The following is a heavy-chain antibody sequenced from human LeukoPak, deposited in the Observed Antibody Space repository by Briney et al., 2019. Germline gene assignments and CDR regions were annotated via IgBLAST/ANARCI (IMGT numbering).Heavy chain of an antibody. V-gene: IGHV3-48*03. CDR2: ISSSGSTI. CDR3: AKSGGGFCSSTSCPFDY. D-gene: IGHD2-2*01. Sequence: GGSLRLSCAASGFTFSSYEMNWVRQAPGKGLEWVSYISSSGSTIYYADSVKGRFTISRDNSKNTLYLQMNSLRAEDTAVYYCAKSGGGFCSSTSCPFDYWGQGTLVTVSS. J-gene: IGHJ4*02. CDR1: GFTFSSYE.